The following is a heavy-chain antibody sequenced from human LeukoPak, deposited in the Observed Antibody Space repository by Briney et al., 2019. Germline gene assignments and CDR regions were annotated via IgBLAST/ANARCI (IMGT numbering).Heavy chain of an antibody. CDR1: GFTFSVYA. CDR3: ARDREVTIRSNYYFDY. Sequence: PGRSLRLSCAASGFTFSVYAIHWVRQVPGKGLEWVAVISYDGSNKYYADSVKGRFTISRDNSKNTLYLQMNSLRAEDTAVYYCARDREVTIRSNYYFDYWGQGTLVTVSS. D-gene: IGHD4-17*01. V-gene: IGHV3-30-3*01. J-gene: IGHJ4*02. CDR2: ISYDGSNK.